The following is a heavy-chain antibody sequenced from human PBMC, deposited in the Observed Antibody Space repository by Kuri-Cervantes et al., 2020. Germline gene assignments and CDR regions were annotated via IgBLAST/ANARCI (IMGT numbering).Heavy chain of an antibody. Sequence: GGSLRLSCAASGFTFSGYDMHWVRQAPGKGLEWVPSIGTAADTFYPDSVKGRFTISRENAKNSLYLQMNSLRAGDTAVYYCAREQYSDNAFDIWGQGTMVTVSS. CDR3: AREQYSDNAFDI. CDR1: GFTFSGYD. CDR2: IGTAADT. D-gene: IGHD1-26*01. V-gene: IGHV3-13*01. J-gene: IGHJ3*02.